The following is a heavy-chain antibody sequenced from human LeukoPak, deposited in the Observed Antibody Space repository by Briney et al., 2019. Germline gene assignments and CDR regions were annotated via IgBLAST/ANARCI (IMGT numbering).Heavy chain of an antibody. V-gene: IGHV3-23*01. CDR3: AKGLVVVVPAA. Sequence: GGSLRLSCAASGFTLSSYAMSWVRQAPGKGLEWASTISGSGGGTYYAESVKGRFTISRDNSKNMLYLQMNSLRAEDTAVYYCAKGLVVVVPAAWGQGTLVTVSS. CDR1: GFTLSSYA. J-gene: IGHJ5*02. CDR2: ISGSGGGT. D-gene: IGHD2-2*01.